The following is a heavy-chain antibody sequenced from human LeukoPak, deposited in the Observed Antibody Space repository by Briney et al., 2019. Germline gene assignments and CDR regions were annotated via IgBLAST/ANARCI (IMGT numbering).Heavy chain of an antibody. CDR1: GGSISSSSYY. J-gene: IGHJ4*02. Sequence: SETLSLTCTVSGGSISSSSYYWGWIRQPQGKGLEWIGSIYYSGSTYYNPSLKSRVTISVDTSKNQFSLKLSSVTAADTAVYYCARRVTVVGATPDYWGQGTLVTVSS. CDR2: IYYSGST. CDR3: ARRVTVVGATPDY. D-gene: IGHD1-26*01. V-gene: IGHV4-39*01.